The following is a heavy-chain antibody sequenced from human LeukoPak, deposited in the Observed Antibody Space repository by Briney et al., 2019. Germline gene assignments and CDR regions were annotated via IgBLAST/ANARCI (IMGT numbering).Heavy chain of an antibody. Sequence: GGSMRLSCAASGFTFSRYSMNWVRQAPGKGLEWVSGISGRGSTTSYADSVKGRFTIARDKSKNTLYLQMNSLRVEDTALYYCGGSGSYYPWGQGTLVTVSS. CDR3: GGSGSYYP. D-gene: IGHD3-10*01. CDR1: GFTFSRYS. CDR2: ISGRGSTT. V-gene: IGHV3-23*01. J-gene: IGHJ5*02.